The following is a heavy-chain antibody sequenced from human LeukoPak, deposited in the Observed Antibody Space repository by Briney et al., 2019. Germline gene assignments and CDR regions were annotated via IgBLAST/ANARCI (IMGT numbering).Heavy chain of an antibody. Sequence: ASVKVSCKASGGTFSSYAISWVRQAPGQGLEWMGGIIPIFGTANYAQKFQGRVTITADESTSTAYMELGSLRSEDTAVYYCAREDIAAAGTLGYWGQGTLVTVSS. D-gene: IGHD6-13*01. CDR1: GGTFSSYA. J-gene: IGHJ4*02. CDR2: IIPIFGTA. CDR3: AREDIAAAGTLGY. V-gene: IGHV1-69*13.